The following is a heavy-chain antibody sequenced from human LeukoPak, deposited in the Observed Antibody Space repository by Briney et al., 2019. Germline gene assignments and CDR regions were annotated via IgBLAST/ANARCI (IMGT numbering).Heavy chain of an antibody. D-gene: IGHD2-21*02. CDR1: GGTFSSYA. Sequence: SVTVSRKASGGTFSSYAISWVRQAPGQGLEWMGRIIPILGIANYAQKFQGRVTITADKSTSTAYMELSSLRSEDTAVYYCASGSVVVTATKFDYWGQGTLVTVSS. CDR3: ASGSVVVTATKFDY. J-gene: IGHJ4*02. CDR2: IIPILGIA. V-gene: IGHV1-69*04.